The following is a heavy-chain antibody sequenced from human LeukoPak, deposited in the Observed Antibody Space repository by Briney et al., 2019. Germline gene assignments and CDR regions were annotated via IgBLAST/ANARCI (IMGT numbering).Heavy chain of an antibody. J-gene: IGHJ4*02. D-gene: IGHD3-10*01. CDR2: ISAYNGNT. V-gene: IGHV1-18*01. CDR3: ARVAYGSGSYYTLYYFDY. Sequence: ASVKVSCKASGYTFTSYDISWVRQAPGQGLEWMGWISAYNGNTNYAQKLQGRVTMTTDTSTSTAYMELRSLRSDDTAVYYCARVAYGSGSYYTLYYFDYWGQGTLVTVSS. CDR1: GYTFTSYD.